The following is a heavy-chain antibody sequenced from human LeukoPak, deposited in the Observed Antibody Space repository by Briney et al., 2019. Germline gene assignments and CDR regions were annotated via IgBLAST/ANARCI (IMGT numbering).Heavy chain of an antibody. D-gene: IGHD3-3*01. J-gene: IGHJ4*02. Sequence: TGGSLRLSCAASGFTFSSYGMHWVRQAPGKGLEWVAFIRYDGSNKYYADSVKGRFTISRDNSKNTLYLQMNSLRAEDTAVYYCAKDRSVTIFGVVIIQWGQGTLVTVSS. CDR1: GFTFSSYG. CDR2: IRYDGSNK. V-gene: IGHV3-30*02. CDR3: AKDRSVTIFGVVIIQ.